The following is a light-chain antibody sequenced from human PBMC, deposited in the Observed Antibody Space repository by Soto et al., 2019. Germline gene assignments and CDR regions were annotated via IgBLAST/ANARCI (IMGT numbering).Light chain of an antibody. CDR1: QSVSRNY. J-gene: IGKJ2*01. Sequence: EIVLTQSPGTLSLSPGERATLSCRASQSVSRNYLAWDLQKPGQTPRLLIYGASNRATGIPDRFSGSGSGTDFTLTISRLEPEYFAVYYCQQYGSSPPYTFGQVTKLEIK. V-gene: IGKV3-20*01. CDR2: GAS. CDR3: QQYGSSPPYT.